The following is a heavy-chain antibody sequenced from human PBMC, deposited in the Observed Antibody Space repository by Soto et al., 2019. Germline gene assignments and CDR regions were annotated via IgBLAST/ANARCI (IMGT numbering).Heavy chain of an antibody. CDR1: GYTFTSYG. Sequence: GASVKVSCKASGYTFTSYGISWVRQAPGQGLEWMGIISANDGNTSYAQKLQGRVTMTTDTSTSTAYMELSSLRSEDTAVYYCARGYRNGYSSSSGYWGQGTLVTVSS. J-gene: IGHJ4*02. CDR3: ARGYRNGYSSSSGY. V-gene: IGHV1-18*01. CDR2: ISANDGNT. D-gene: IGHD6-6*01.